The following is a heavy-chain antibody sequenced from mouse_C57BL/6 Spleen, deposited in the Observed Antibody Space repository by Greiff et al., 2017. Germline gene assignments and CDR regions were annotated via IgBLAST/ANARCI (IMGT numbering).Heavy chain of an antibody. CDR2: IDPNSGGT. Sequence: VQLQQPGAELVKPGASVKLSCKASGYTFTSYWMHWVKQRPGRGLEWIGRIDPNSGGTKYNEKFKSKATLTVDKPSSTAYMQLSSLTSEDSAVYYCARSPPLYYYGSSDWYFDVWGTGTTVTVSS. J-gene: IGHJ1*03. CDR1: GYTFTSYW. CDR3: ARSPPLYYYGSSDWYFDV. V-gene: IGHV1-72*01. D-gene: IGHD1-1*01.